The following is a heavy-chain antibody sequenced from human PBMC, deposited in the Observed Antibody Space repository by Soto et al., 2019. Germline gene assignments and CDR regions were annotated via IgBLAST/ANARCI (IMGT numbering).Heavy chain of an antibody. CDR1: GYTFTRSG. D-gene: IGHD5-12*01. CDR2: ISSYNGDT. Sequence: GASVKVSCKASGYTFTRSGISWVRQAPGQGPDWMGWISSYNGDTNYAQTFQGRVTMTTDISTSTAYMELRSLRSDDTAVYYCAREGVAPYYYYGMDVWGQGTPVTVSS. J-gene: IGHJ6*02. V-gene: IGHV1-18*01. CDR3: AREGVAPYYYYGMDV.